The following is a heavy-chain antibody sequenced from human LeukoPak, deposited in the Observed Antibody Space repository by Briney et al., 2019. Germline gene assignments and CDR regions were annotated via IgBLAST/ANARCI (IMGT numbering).Heavy chain of an antibody. D-gene: IGHD5-18*01. Sequence: SETLSLTCTVSGGSISSSRYYWAWIRQPPGKGLDWIGSISYSGSTYYNSSPKSRLTISVDTSKNQFSLKLSSVTAADTAVYYCARRGYSYGSTNYWFDPWGQGTLVTVSS. CDR3: ARRGYSYGSTNYWFDP. V-gene: IGHV4-39*01. J-gene: IGHJ5*02. CDR2: ISYSGST. CDR1: GGSISSSRYY.